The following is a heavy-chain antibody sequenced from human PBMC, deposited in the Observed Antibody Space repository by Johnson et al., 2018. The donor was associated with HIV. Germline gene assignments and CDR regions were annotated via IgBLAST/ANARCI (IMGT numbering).Heavy chain of an antibody. Sequence: VLLVESGGGLVQPGGSLRLSCAASGFTFSTYWMSWVRQAHGKGLAWVANIKQDGSEKYYVDSVKGRFTISRYNAKNSLYLQMNSLRAEDTAVYYCAREEEWEQTLVGVGAFDIWGQGTMVTVSS. CDR3: AREEEWEQTLVGVGAFDI. D-gene: IGHD1-26*01. J-gene: IGHJ3*02. CDR1: GFTFSTYW. V-gene: IGHV3-7*05. CDR2: IKQDGSEK.